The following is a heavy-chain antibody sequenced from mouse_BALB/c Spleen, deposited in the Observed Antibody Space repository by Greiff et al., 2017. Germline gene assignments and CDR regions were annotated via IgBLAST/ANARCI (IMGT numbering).Heavy chain of an antibody. D-gene: IGHD2-2*01. V-gene: IGHV5-17*02. CDR3: ARYGLRRGFDY. CDR1: GFTFSSFG. CDR2: ISSGSSTI. Sequence: EVQGVESGGGLVQPGGSRKLSCAASGFTFSSFGMHWVRQAPEKGLEWVAYISSGSSTIYYADTVKGRFTISRDNPKNTLFLQMTSLRSEDTAMYYCARYGLRRGFDYWGQGTTLTVSS. J-gene: IGHJ2*01.